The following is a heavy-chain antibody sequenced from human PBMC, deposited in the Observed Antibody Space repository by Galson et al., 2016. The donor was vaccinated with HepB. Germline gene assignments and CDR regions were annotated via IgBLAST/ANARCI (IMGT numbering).Heavy chain of an antibody. Sequence: SLRLSCAASGFTFSNHVIHWVRQAPGKGLEWVAMISYDGSNKYHADSVKGRFTISRDNFKNTLYLQMNSLRAEDTAVYYCARKHVYDWGLDYWGQGTLVTVSS. CDR1: GFTFSNHV. V-gene: IGHV3-30-3*01. CDR2: ISYDGSNK. D-gene: IGHD3-9*01. CDR3: ARKHVYDWGLDY. J-gene: IGHJ4*02.